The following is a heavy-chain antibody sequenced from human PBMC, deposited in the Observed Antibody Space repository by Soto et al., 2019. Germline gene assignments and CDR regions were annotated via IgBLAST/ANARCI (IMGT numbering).Heavy chain of an antibody. D-gene: IGHD1-26*01. V-gene: IGHV1-69*13. CDR2: IIPIFGTA. CDR3: ARGALGNLENDAFDI. CDR1: GGTFSSYA. Sequence: ASVKVSCKASGGTFSSYAISWVRQAPGQGLEWMGGIIPIFGTANYAQKFQGRVTITADESTSTAYMELSSLRSEDTAVYYCARGALGNLENDAFDIWGQGTMVTVSS. J-gene: IGHJ3*02.